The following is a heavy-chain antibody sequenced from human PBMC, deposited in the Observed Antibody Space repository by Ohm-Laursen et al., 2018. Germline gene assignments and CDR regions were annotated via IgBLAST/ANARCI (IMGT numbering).Heavy chain of an antibody. J-gene: IGHJ4*02. CDR1: GFTFSNYV. D-gene: IGHD3-22*01. CDR3: AKARSGYYYGYFDY. V-gene: IGHV3-23*01. Sequence: SLRLSCAASGFTFSNYVMSWVRQAPGKGLEWVSAISGSGGSTYYADSVKGRFTISRDNSKNTLYLQMNSLRAEDTAVYYCAKARSGYYYGYFDYWGQGTLATVSS. CDR2: ISGSGGST.